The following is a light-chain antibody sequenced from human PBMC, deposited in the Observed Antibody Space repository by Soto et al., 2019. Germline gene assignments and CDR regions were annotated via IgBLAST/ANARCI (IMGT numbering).Light chain of an antibody. Sequence: QSVLTQPASVSGSPGQSITISCAGTSSDVGSYKFVSWYQQYPDKAPKLMIYEVSNRPPGVSDRFSGSKSGKTASLTIPGLQAEDAADYYCSSYTSSTTCVFGGGTKVTVL. CDR3: SSYTSSTTCV. V-gene: IGLV2-14*02. J-gene: IGLJ3*02. CDR1: SSDVGSYKF. CDR2: EVS.